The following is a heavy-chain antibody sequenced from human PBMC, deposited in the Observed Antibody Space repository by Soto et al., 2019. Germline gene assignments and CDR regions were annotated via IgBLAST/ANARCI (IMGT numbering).Heavy chain of an antibody. D-gene: IGHD2-15*01. CDR2: ISGSGGST. CDR3: VREVCGGGLCKVFDY. J-gene: IGHJ4*02. V-gene: IGHV3-23*01. Sequence: GGSLRLSCAASGLTFSNDAMSWVRQAPGKGLEWVSGISGSGGSTYYADSMKGRFTISRDNAKNTLYLQMNSLRAEDTALYYCVREVCGGGLCKVFDYWGQGTPVTVSS. CDR1: GLTFSNDA.